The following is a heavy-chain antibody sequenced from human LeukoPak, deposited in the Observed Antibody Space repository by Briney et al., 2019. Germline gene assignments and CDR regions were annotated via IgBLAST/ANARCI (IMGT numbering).Heavy chain of an antibody. CDR2: ISYDGSNK. D-gene: IGHD6-13*01. J-gene: IGHJ4*02. V-gene: IGHV3-30-3*01. CDR1: GFTFSSYA. Sequence: GRSLRLSRAASGFTFSSYAMHWVRQAPGKGLEWVAVISYDGSNKYYADSVKGRFTISRDNSKNTLYLQMNSLRAEDTAVYYCARAFLAAAGPSFDYWGQGTLVTVSS. CDR3: ARAFLAAAGPSFDY.